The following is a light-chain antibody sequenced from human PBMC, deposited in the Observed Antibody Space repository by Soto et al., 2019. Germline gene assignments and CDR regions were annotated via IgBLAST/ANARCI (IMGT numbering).Light chain of an antibody. V-gene: IGLV2-14*01. CDR2: EVN. CDR1: SSDVGGYNY. J-gene: IGLJ1*01. CDR3: TSYTSDSTFV. Sequence: QSVLTQPASVSGSPGQSITIFCTGTSSDVGGYNYVSWYQQRPGQVPKLTISEVNNRPSGVSNRFSGSKSGNTASLTISGLQAEDEADYYCTSYTSDSTFVFGTGTKVTVL.